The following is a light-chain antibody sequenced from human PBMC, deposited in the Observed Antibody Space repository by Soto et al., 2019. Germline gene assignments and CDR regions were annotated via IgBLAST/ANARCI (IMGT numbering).Light chain of an antibody. J-gene: IGKJ2*01. V-gene: IGKV3-20*01. CDR2: GAS. Sequence: EIVLTQSPGTLSLSPGERATLSCRASQSVSSSFLAWYQQKSGQAPRLLIYGASSRATGIPDRFSGSGSGTDFTLTIRRLEPEDFAVYYCQQYGGSPRYTFGQGTKLEIK. CDR1: QSVSSSF. CDR3: QQYGGSPRYT.